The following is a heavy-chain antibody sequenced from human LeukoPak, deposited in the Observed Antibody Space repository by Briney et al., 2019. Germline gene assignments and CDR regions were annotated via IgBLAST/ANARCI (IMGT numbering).Heavy chain of an antibody. CDR2: INPNSGGT. Sequence: GASVKVSCKASGYTFTGYYMHWVRQAPGQGLEWIGWINPNSGGTNYAQKFQGTVTMTRDTSISTAYMELSRLRSDDTAVYYCARGSITMVRGFVDYWGQGTLVTVSS. J-gene: IGHJ4*02. D-gene: IGHD3-10*01. V-gene: IGHV1-2*02. CDR3: ARGSITMVRGFVDY. CDR1: GYTFTGYY.